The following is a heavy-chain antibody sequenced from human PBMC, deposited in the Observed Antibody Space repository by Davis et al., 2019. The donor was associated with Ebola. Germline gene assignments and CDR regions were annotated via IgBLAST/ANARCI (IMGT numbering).Heavy chain of an antibody. J-gene: IGHJ6*02. CDR2: FTPIFGIA. CDR3: ARELHGGMVRVYYYGMDV. V-gene: IGHV1-69*13. Sequence: SVKVSCKASGGTFSSYAISWVRQAAGQGLEWMGGFTPIFGIANYAQKFQGRVTITADESTSTAYMELSSLRSEDTAVYYCARELHGGMVRVYYYGMDVWGQGTTVTVSS. D-gene: IGHD3-10*01. CDR1: GGTFSSYA.